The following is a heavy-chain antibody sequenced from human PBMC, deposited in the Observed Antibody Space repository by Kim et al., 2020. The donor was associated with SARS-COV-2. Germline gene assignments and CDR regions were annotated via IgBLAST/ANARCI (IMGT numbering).Heavy chain of an antibody. D-gene: IGHD1-26*01. Sequence: YIYYADSVKGRFTISRDNAKNSLYLQMNSLRAEDTAVYYCASRSGSYDPWGQGTLVTVSS. J-gene: IGHJ5*02. V-gene: IGHV3-21*01. CDR2: YI. CDR3: ASRSGSYDP.